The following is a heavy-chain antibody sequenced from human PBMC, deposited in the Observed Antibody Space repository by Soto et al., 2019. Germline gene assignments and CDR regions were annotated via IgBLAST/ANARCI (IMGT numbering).Heavy chain of an antibody. CDR1: GASITQYY. V-gene: IGHV4-59*08. J-gene: IGHJ4*02. CDR3: ARRWGTTFDY. D-gene: IGHD3-16*01. Sequence: SETLSLTCTVSGASITQYYWNWIRQSPGKGLEWIVSVSSTGSTVFNPSLKSRVTISVDTSKNQFSLKLSSVTAADTAVYYCARRWGTTFDYWGQGTLVTVSS. CDR2: VSSTGST.